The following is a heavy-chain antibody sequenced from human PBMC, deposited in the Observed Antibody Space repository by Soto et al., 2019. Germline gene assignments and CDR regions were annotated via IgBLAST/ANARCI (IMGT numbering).Heavy chain of an antibody. V-gene: IGHV1-46*03. Sequence: QVQLVQSGPEVKKPGASVKISCRASGYRFTKYYIHWVRQAPGQGLEWMGVIDLRGGDTTYAQKFQDRVTMTRDLALSTAFLDLASLRSEDTAMYFCASHCSTRCSDWIDPWGQGTLVIVSS. D-gene: IGHD2-15*01. CDR3: ASHCSTRCSDWIDP. CDR1: GYRFTKYY. J-gene: IGHJ5*02. CDR2: IDLRGGDT.